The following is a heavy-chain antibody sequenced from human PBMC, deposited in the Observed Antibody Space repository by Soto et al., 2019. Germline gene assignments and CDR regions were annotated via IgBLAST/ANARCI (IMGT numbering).Heavy chain of an antibody. J-gene: IGHJ1*01. CDR2: IIPIFASS. Sequence: QVQLVQSGAEVKKPGSSVRVSCKASGGTFSNFGFSWVRQAPGQGLEWMGGIIPIFASSNYAQKFQGRLTITADESTSTAYMDLSSLRSEDTAVYFCAKDVRFQQLLFVFETWGQGTLVNVSS. D-gene: IGHD6-13*01. V-gene: IGHV1-69*01. CDR1: GGTFSNFG. CDR3: AKDVRFQQLLFVFET.